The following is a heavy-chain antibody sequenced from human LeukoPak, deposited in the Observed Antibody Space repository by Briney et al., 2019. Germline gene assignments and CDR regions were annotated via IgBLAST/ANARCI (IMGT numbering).Heavy chain of an antibody. J-gene: IGHJ3*02. CDR2: ISGSGGST. CDR1: RFTFSSYA. V-gene: IGHV3-23*01. D-gene: IGHD2-15*01. Sequence: GGSLRLSCAASRFTFSSYAMSWVRQAPGKGLEWVSVISGSGGSTYYADSVKGRFTISRDNSKNTLFLQMNSLRAEDTAVYYCARAVPPSYCSGGSCYWGADAFDIWGQGTMVTVSS. CDR3: ARAVPPSYCSGGSCYWGADAFDI.